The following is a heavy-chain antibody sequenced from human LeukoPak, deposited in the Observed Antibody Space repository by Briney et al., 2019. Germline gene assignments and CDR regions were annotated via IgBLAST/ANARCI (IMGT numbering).Heavy chain of an antibody. D-gene: IGHD1-26*01. CDR3: AKDQDLVGASNFDY. CDR1: GFISNMYA. V-gene: IGHV3-30*02. J-gene: IGHJ4*02. Sequence: GGSLRLSCGASGFISNMYAIHWVPQAPGKGLEWVAFIRYDGSNKYYADSVKGRFTISRDNSKNTLYLQMNSLRAEDTAVYYCAKDQDLVGASNFDYWGQGTLVTVSS. CDR2: IRYDGSNK.